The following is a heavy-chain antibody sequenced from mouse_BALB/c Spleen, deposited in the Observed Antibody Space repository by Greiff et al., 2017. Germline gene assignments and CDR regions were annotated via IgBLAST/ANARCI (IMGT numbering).Heavy chain of an antibody. CDR1: GFSLTSYG. CDR3: ARDRGEKTDAMDY. Sequence: QVQLQQSGPSLVQPSQSLSITCTVSGFSLTSYGVNWVRQPPGKGVEWLGMIWGDGSTDYNSALKSRLSISKDNSKSQVFLKMNSLQTDDTARYYCARDRGEKTDAMDYWGQGTSVTVSS. CDR2: IWGDGST. V-gene: IGHV2-6-7*01. J-gene: IGHJ4*01. D-gene: IGHD4-1*01.